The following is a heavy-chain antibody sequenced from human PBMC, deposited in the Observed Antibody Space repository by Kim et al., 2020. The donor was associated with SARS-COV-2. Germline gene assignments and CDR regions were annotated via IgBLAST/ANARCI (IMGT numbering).Heavy chain of an antibody. J-gene: IGHJ6*02. V-gene: IGHV3-33*01. CDR3: ARVIQPSSGMDV. D-gene: IGHD1-1*01. Sequence: YYADSVKGRFTISRDNSKNTLYLQMNSLRAEDTAVYYCARVIQPSSGMDVWGQGTTVTVSS.